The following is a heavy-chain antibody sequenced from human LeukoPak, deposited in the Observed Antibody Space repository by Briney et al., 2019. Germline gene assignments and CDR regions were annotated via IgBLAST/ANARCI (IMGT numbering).Heavy chain of an antibody. Sequence: PGGSLRLSCAASGFTFSSYGMHWVRQAPGKGLEWVAVISYGGSNKYYADSVKGRFTISRDNSKNTLYLQMNSLRAEDTAVYYCAKVCGGDCYSGDDYWGQGTLVTVSS. D-gene: IGHD2-21*02. CDR1: GFTFSSYG. CDR3: AKVCGGDCYSGDDY. J-gene: IGHJ4*02. CDR2: ISYGGSNK. V-gene: IGHV3-30*18.